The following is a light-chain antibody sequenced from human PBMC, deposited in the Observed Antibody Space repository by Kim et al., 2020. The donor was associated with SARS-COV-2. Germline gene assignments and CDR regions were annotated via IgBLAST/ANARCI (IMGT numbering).Light chain of an antibody. CDR1: QSIITW. CDR2: DAS. Sequence: GDRVTITFRARQSIITWFAWYQQKPGKAANLLIYDASSLESGVPSRFSDSGSGTEFTLTISSLQPDDFATYYCQHYHLYSRTFAQETKL. J-gene: IGKJ2*01. CDR3: QHYHLYSRT. V-gene: IGKV1-5*01.